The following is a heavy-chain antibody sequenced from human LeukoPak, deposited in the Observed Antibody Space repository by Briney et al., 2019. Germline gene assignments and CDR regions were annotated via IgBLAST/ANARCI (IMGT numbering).Heavy chain of an antibody. D-gene: IGHD2-2*02. J-gene: IGHJ4*02. CDR1: GYTFANFG. V-gene: IGHV1-18*01. Sequence: GAPVKVSCKASGYTFANFGITWVRQAPGQGLEWMGWISVYNGNTNYAQNLQGRVTLTTDTSTSTAYMELRSLRSDDTALYYCARTCSSSSCYMVHWGQGTLVTVSS. CDR3: ARTCSSSSCYMVH. CDR2: ISVYNGNT.